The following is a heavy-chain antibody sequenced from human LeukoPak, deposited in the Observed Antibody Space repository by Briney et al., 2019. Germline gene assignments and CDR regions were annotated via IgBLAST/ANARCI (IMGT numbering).Heavy chain of an antibody. CDR2: IYYSGST. J-gene: IGHJ4*02. CDR3: AREGYSSSSFDY. D-gene: IGHD6-6*01. CDR1: GGSISSYY. Sequence: PSETLSLTCTVSGGSISSYYWSWIRQPPGKGLEWIGYIYYSGSTNYNPSLKSRVTISVDTSKNQFSLKLSSVTAADTAVYYCAREGYSSSSFDYWGQGTLVTVSS. V-gene: IGHV4-59*01.